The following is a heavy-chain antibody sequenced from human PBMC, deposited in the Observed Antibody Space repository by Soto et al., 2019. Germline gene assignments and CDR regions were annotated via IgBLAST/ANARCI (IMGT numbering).Heavy chain of an antibody. Sequence: PSETLSLTCTVSGGSISSYYWSWIRQPPGKGLEWIGYIYYSGSTNYNPSLKSRVTISVDTSKNQFSLKLSSVTAADTAVYYCARLTYRGYDFWSGYFRSWFDPWGQGTLVTVSS. CDR1: GGSISSYY. CDR3: ARLTYRGYDFWSGYFRSWFDP. J-gene: IGHJ5*02. D-gene: IGHD3-3*01. CDR2: IYYSGST. V-gene: IGHV4-59*08.